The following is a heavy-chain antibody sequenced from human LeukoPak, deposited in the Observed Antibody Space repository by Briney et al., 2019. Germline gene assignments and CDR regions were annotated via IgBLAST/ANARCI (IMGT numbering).Heavy chain of an antibody. D-gene: IGHD5-18*01. J-gene: IGHJ4*02. CDR3: VRGRYNYGYIFDY. Sequence: PGGSLRLSCAASGFTFSSYGMNWVRQAPGKGLEWVSSISSSSSYIYYADSMKGRFTVSRDNARNSVYLQMNSLRVEDTAVYYCVRGRYNYGYIFDYWGQGTLVTVSS. V-gene: IGHV3-21*01. CDR2: ISSSSSYI. CDR1: GFTFSSYG.